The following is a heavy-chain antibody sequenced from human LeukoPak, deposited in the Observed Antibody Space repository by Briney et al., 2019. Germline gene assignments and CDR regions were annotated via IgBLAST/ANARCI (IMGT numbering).Heavy chain of an antibody. V-gene: IGHV1-2*02. CDR1: GYTFTGYY. J-gene: IGHJ2*01. CDR3: ARDSEATESWYFDL. CDR2: INTKSGGT. Sequence: ASVTVSRTASGYTFTGYYIHWVRHGPGQGLGWMGWINTKSGGTNYAQKFQGRVTMTRDTSISTAYMELSRLRSDDTAVYYCARDSEATESWYFDLWGRSTLVTVSS. D-gene: IGHD5-12*01.